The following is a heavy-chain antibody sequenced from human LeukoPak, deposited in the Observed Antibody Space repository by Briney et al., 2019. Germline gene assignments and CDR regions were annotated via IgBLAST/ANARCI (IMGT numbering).Heavy chain of an antibody. CDR1: GGSISSSNHY. V-gene: IGHV4-39*02. J-gene: IGHJ4*01. Sequence: PSETLSLTCTVSGGSISSSNHYWGWIRPPPGKGLEWIGSIYYSGSTYYNPSLKSRVTISIDTSKNHFSLKLSSVTAADTAVYHCARRDYYGSWSLFDCWGHGTLVTVSS. CDR2: IYYSGST. CDR3: ARRDYYGSWSLFDC. D-gene: IGHD3-10*01.